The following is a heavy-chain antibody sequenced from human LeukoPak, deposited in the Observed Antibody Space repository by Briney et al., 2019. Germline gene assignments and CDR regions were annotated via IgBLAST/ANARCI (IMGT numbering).Heavy chain of an antibody. V-gene: IGHV3-21*01. J-gene: IGHJ4*02. Sequence: PGGSLRLSCAASGFTYSNYNMHWVRQAPGQGLEWVSSISSSSTYIYYADSVKGRFTISRDNARNSLYLRMNSLRDEDTAVYYCAFWVTVRGINDWGQGTLVTVSS. CDR2: ISSSSTYI. CDR3: AFWVTVRGIND. D-gene: IGHD3-10*01. CDR1: GFTYSNYN.